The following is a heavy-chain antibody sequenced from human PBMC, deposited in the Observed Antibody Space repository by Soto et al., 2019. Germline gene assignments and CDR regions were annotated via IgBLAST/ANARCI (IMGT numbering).Heavy chain of an antibody. CDR2: ISSSGTTT. J-gene: IGHJ3*02. CDR1: GFTFSSYE. Sequence: PGGSLRLSCAASGFTFSSYEMNWVRQAPGKGLEWVSYISSSGTTTYYAESVRGRFTISRDNAKNSLYLQMNSLRAEDMAVYYCATRSGGGGAFDIWGQGTMVTVSS. D-gene: IGHD3-10*01. CDR3: ATRSGGGGAFDI. V-gene: IGHV3-48*03.